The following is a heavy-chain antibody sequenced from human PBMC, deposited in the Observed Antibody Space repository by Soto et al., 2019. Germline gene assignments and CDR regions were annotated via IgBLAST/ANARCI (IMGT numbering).Heavy chain of an antibody. CDR3: ATTAPRPAGYY. CDR2: ISSSSSTI. CDR1: GFTFSSYS. Sequence: EVQLVESGGGLVQPGGSLRLSCAASGFTFSSYSMNWVRQTPGKGLEWISYISSSSSTIYYADSVKGRFTISRDNAKNSLYLQMISLRDEDTALYYCATTAPRPAGYYWGQGTLVTVSS. V-gene: IGHV3-48*02. J-gene: IGHJ4*02. D-gene: IGHD6-6*01.